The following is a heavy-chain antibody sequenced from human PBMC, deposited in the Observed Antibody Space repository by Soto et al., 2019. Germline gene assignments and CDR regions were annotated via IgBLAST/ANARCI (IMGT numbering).Heavy chain of an antibody. V-gene: IGHV1-46*03. D-gene: IGHD5-12*01. CDR3: ARGHPPPSEWLRSGFDY. J-gene: IGHJ4*02. CDR2: INPSGGST. CDR1: GYTFTSYY. Sequence: ASVKVSCKASGYTFTSYYMHWVRQAPGQGLEWVGIINPSGGSTSYAQKFQGRVTMTRDTSTSTVYMELSSLRSEDTAVYYCARGHPPPSEWLRSGFDYWGQGTLVTVSS.